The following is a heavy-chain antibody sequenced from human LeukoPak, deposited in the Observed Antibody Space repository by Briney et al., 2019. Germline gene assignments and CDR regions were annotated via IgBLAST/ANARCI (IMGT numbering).Heavy chain of an antibody. D-gene: IGHD5-18*01. Sequence: ASVKVSCKASGYTFTSYGISWVRQAPGQGLEWMGWINPNSGGTNYAQKFQGRVTMTRDTSISTAYMELSRLRSDDTAVYYCAKGYSYGHTTNWFDPWGQGTLVTVSS. CDR3: AKGYSYGHTTNWFDP. V-gene: IGHV1-2*02. CDR1: GYTFTSYG. CDR2: INPNSGGT. J-gene: IGHJ5*02.